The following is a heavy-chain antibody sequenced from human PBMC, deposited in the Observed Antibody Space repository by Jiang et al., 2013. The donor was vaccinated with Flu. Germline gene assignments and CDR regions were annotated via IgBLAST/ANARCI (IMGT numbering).Heavy chain of an antibody. Sequence: RLSCAASGFTFSDYYMSWIRQAPGKGLEWLSYITSSGYIIYYADSVKGRFTISRDNAKNSLYLQMNSLRAEDTAVYFCARAGMARDFDYWGRGTLVTVSS. CDR2: ITSSGYII. J-gene: IGHJ4*01. CDR1: GFTFSDYY. CDR3: ARAGMARDFDY. V-gene: IGHV3-11*01. D-gene: IGHD2-8*01.